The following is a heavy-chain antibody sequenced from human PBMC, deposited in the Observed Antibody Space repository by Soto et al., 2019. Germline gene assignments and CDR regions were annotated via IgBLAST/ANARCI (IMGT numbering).Heavy chain of an antibody. J-gene: IGHJ4*02. CDR2: ISAYSTNT. CDR1: GYSVSNYG. Sequence: ASVKVSCKTSGYSVSNYGITWVRQAPGQGLEWMGWISAYSTNTNYAQKFHDRVTLTPDTSANTVYMELRSLTSDDTAVYYCARVGSETSYYFDFWGQGTLVTVSS. CDR3: ARVGSETSYYFDF. D-gene: IGHD2-15*01. V-gene: IGHV1-18*01.